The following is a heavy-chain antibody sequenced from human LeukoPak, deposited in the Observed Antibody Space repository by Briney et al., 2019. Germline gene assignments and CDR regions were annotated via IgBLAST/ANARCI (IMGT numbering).Heavy chain of an antibody. Sequence: GGSLRLSCAASGFTFTDYTIHWVRQAPGKGLEWVAVISYDGSKKNYADSVKGRFTIFRDNSKNTLYLQMDSLRPEDTAVYYCARSAVILTGYYADYWGQGTLVTVSS. J-gene: IGHJ4*02. CDR1: GFTFTDYT. D-gene: IGHD3-9*01. CDR2: ISYDGSKK. CDR3: ARSAVILTGYYADY. V-gene: IGHV3-30*04.